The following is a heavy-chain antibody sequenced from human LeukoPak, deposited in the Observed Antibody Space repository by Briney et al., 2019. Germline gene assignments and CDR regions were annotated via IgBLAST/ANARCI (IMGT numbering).Heavy chain of an antibody. CDR1: GGSISSYY. J-gene: IGHJ4*02. CDR3: ARVQHYYDSSGYYLGPYFDY. V-gene: IGHV4-59*01. Sequence: ASETLSLTCTVSGGSISSYYWSWTRQPPGEGMEWIGYIYYSGSTNYNPSLKSRVTISVDTSKNQFSLKLSSVTAADTAVYYCARVQHYYDSSGYYLGPYFDYWGQGTLVTVSS. CDR2: IYYSGST. D-gene: IGHD3-22*01.